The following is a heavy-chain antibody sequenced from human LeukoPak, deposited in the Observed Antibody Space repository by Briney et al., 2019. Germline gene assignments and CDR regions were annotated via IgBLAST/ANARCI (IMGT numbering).Heavy chain of an antibody. CDR3: ARDWHTMVRGVITNWFDP. J-gene: IGHJ5*02. V-gene: IGHV4-59*01. Sequence: PSETLSLTCTVSGGSISSYYWSWIRQPPGKGLEWIGYIYYSGSTNYNPSLKSRVTISVDTSKNQFSLKLSSVTAADTAVYHCARDWHTMVRGVITNWFDPWGQGTLVTVSS. CDR1: GGSISSYY. CDR2: IYYSGST. D-gene: IGHD3-10*01.